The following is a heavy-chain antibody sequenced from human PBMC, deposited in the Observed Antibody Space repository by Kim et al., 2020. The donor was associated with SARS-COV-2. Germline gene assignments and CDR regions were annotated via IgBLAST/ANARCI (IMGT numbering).Heavy chain of an antibody. V-gene: IGHV3-9*01. Sequence: GGSLRLSCTASGFSFDNAAMHWVRQGPGKGLEWVAGITWNSGKLDYADSVKGRFTISRDNVKTSLTLQMNSLRPEDTAFYYCVKDVRLDLAVFNFWGQGTLVTVSS. J-gene: IGHJ4*02. CDR2: ITWNSGKL. CDR1: GFSFDNAA. CDR3: VKDVRLDLAVFNF. D-gene: IGHD6-19*01.